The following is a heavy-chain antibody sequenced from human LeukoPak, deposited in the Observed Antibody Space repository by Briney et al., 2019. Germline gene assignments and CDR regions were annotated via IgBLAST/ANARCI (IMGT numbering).Heavy chain of an antibody. D-gene: IGHD5-18*01. V-gene: IGHV3-9*01. CDR3: AKDLVRSYGFSAFDI. Sequence: PGGSLRLSCAASGFTFDDYAIHWVRQAPGKGLEWVSGISWNSGSIAYADSVKGRFTISRDNAKNSLYLQMNSLRAEDTAVYYCAKDLVRSYGFSAFDIWGQGTMVTVSS. CDR2: ISWNSGSI. J-gene: IGHJ3*02. CDR1: GFTFDDYA.